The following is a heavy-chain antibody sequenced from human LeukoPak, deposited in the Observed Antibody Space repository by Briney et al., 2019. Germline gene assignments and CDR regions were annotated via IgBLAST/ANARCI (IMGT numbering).Heavy chain of an antibody. CDR3: ARQGSSGWWNY. D-gene: IGHD6-19*01. CDR1: GGSISSYY. Sequence: SETLSLTCTVSGGSISSYYWSWIRQPPGKGLEWIGYIYYSGSTNYNPSLESRVTISVDTSKNQFSLKLSSVTAADTAVYYCARQGSSGWWNYWGQGTLVTVSS. V-gene: IGHV4-59*08. J-gene: IGHJ4*02. CDR2: IYYSGST.